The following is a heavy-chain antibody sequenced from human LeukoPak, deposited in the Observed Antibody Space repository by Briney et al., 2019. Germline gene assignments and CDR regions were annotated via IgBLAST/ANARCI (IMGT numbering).Heavy chain of an antibody. CDR3: ARGGPQNYYGSGSYYYYYGMDV. CDR2: ISAYNGNT. V-gene: IGHV1-18*01. Sequence: ASVKVSCKASGYTFTSYGISWVRQAPGQGLEWMGWISAYNGNTNYAQKLQGRVTMTTDTSMSTAYMELRSLRSDDTAVYYCARGGPQNYYGSGSYYYYYGMDVWGQGTTVTVSS. CDR1: GYTFTSYG. D-gene: IGHD3-10*01. J-gene: IGHJ6*02.